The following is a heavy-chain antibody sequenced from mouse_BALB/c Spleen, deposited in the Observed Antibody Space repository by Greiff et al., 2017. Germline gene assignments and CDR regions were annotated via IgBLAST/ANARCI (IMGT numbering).Heavy chain of an antibody. CDR1: GYSFSSFG. Sequence: EVHLVESGGGLVQPGGSRTLSCAASGYSFSSFGMHWVRQAPEKGLEWVAYISSGSSTIYYAHTVKGRFTISRDKPKNPLFLQMTSLRSEDTAMYYCARDGRCDGFDYWGQGTTLTVSS. J-gene: IGHJ2*01. CDR2: ISSGSSTI. CDR3: ARDGRCDGFDY. V-gene: IGHV5-17*02. D-gene: IGHD2-3*01.